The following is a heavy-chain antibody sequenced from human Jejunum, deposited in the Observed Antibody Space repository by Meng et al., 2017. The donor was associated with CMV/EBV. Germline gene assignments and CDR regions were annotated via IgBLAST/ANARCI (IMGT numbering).Heavy chain of an antibody. Sequence: CKASGYAFTGYYMHWVRQAPGQGLEWMGRINPNSGGTDYAQNFQGRVTMTRDTSINTDYMELIELRSDDAAVYYCARAGPVAGTLDYWGQGTLVTVSS. D-gene: IGHD6-19*01. J-gene: IGHJ4*02. V-gene: IGHV1-2*06. CDR2: INPNSGGT. CDR1: GYAFTGYY. CDR3: ARAGPVAGTLDY.